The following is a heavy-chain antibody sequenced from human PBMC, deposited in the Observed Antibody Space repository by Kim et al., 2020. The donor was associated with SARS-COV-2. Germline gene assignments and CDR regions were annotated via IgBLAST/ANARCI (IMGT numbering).Heavy chain of an antibody. Sequence: GGSLRLSCAASGFTFSSYAMPWVRQAPGKGLEWVAVISYDGSNKYYADSVKGRFTISRDKSKNTLYLQMNSLSAEDTAVYYCASGSCSSTSCPPQYGYYFYDGMGVWGQGTTVTVSS. CDR1: GFTFSSYA. CDR3: ASGSCSSTSCPPQYGYYFYDGMGV. D-gene: IGHD2-2*01. CDR2: ISYDGSNK. V-gene: IGHV3-30-3*01. J-gene: IGHJ6*02.